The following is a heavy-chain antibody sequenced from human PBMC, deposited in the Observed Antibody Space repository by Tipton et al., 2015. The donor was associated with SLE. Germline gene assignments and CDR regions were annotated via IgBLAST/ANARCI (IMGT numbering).Heavy chain of an antibody. Sequence: QLQLVQSGVEVKKPGASVRVSCKASGYTFTTYGISWVRQAPGQGLEWMGWISTYNGNTNYAQKLQGRVTMTSDTSTSTAYMELRSLRSDDTAIYYCARVRVDTAMGVFDFWGQGTLVTVSS. V-gene: IGHV1-18*01. CDR2: ISTYNGNT. D-gene: IGHD5-18*01. CDR3: ARVRVDTAMGVFDF. CDR1: GYTFTTYG. J-gene: IGHJ4*02.